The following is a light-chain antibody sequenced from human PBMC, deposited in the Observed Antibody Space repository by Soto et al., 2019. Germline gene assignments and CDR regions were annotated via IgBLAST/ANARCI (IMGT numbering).Light chain of an antibody. Sequence: DVQMTQSPSAMSASVGDRVTITCRASQDISRFVAWFQQKPSKAPVRLIYDTSTLKVGVPSRFSGGGSGTEFTLAISCLQPEDFASYYCLQHNSYPYSFGQGTKVDIK. J-gene: IGKJ2*01. CDR1: QDISRF. V-gene: IGKV1-17*03. CDR2: DTS. CDR3: LQHNSYPYS.